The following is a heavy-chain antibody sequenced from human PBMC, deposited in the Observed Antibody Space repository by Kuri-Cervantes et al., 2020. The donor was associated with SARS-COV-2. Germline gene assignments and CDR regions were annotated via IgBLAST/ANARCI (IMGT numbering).Heavy chain of an antibody. CDR2: IFSNGEK. CDR1: GFSLSNAGMA. V-gene: IGHV2-26*01. D-gene: IGHD2-2*01. CDR3: TRLICSSTSCYLDYYGLDV. Sequence: SGPTLVKPTETLTLTCTVSGFSLSNAGMAVSWIRQPPGKALEWLAHIFSNGEKSYSTSLESRLTISKDTSKSQVVLTMTNVDPVDTATYYCTRLICSSTSCYLDYYGLDVWGPGTTVTVSS. J-gene: IGHJ6*02.